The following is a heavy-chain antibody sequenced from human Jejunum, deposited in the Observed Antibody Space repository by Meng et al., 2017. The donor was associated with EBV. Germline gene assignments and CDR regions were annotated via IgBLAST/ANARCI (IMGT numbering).Heavy chain of an antibody. CDR1: GVSFSSSGYY. CDR2: IYYSGNT. J-gene: IGHJ4*02. V-gene: IGHV4-39*07. CDR3: ARVFFGVIDY. D-gene: IGHD2-8*01. Sequence: LQLQESGTGLVKPSETLSLTCTVSGVSFSSSGYYWNWIRQPPGKGLEWIGSIYYSGNTYYNPSLKSRVTISIDPSKNQFSLKPISVTAADTAVYYCARVFFGVIDYWGQGTLVTVSS.